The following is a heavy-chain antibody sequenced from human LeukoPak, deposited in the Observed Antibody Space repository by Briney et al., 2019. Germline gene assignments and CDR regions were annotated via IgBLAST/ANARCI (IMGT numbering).Heavy chain of an antibody. V-gene: IGHV3-21*01. CDR1: GFSFNAYS. CDR3: AREFESQSY. CDR2: ISSSGSYI. Sequence: GGSLRLSCAASGFSFNAYSMNWVRQAPGEGLEWVSSISSSGSYIYYADSVKGRFTISRDNGKKSLYLQMNSLRAEDTAVYYCAREFESQSYWGQGTLVTVS. J-gene: IGHJ4*02. D-gene: IGHD3-9*01.